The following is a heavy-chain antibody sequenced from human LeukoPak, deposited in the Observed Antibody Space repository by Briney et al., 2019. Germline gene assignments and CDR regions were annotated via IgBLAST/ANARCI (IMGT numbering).Heavy chain of an antibody. CDR1: GFTVSSNY. D-gene: IGHD6-19*01. V-gene: IGHV3-74*01. Sequence: GGSLRLSCAASGFTVSSNYMSWVRQAPGKGLVWVSRINSGGSSTIYADSVKGRFTISRDNAKNLVYLQMNSLRAEDSAVYHCGRFGYVAGVDLWGQGTLITVSS. J-gene: IGHJ4*02. CDR3: GRFGYVAGVDL. CDR2: INSGGSST.